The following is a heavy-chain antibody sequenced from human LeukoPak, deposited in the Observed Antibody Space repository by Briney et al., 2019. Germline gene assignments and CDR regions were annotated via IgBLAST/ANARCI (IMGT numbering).Heavy chain of an antibody. CDR1: GGSPNQYY. J-gene: IGHJ5*02. CDR2: IYSSGNT. D-gene: IGHD5-12*01. CDR3: AREARSGYEGFWSDP. V-gene: IGHV4-4*07. Sequence: SETLSLTCTVSGGSPNQYYWSWLRQPAGRGLEWIGRIYSSGNTFYKASLKSRVTMSVDTSNNQFFLKLTSVTAADTAVYYCAREARSGYEGFWSDPWGQGTLVTVSS.